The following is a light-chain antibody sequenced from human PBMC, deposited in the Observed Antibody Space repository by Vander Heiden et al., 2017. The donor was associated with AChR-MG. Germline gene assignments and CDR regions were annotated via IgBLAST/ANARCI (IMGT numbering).Light chain of an antibody. CDR1: SSDVGGYNY. J-gene: IGLJ3*02. CDR2: DGR. V-gene: IGLV2-11*01. Sequence: QSALTQPRSVSGSPGQSVTISCTGTSSDVGGYNYVSWYQQHPGKAPKLMIYDGRRRPAGVPDRFSGSKSGNTASLTISGLQDEDEADYYCCSYAGSYGVFGGGTKLTVL. CDR3: CSYAGSYGV.